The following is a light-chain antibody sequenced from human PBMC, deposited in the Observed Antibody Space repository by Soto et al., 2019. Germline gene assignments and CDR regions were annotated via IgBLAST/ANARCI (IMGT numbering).Light chain of an antibody. V-gene: IGKV3-15*01. CDR2: GAF. CDR3: QQYDYWPPT. CDR1: QSISSN. Sequence: ERVMTQSPATLSVSPGERATLSCRASQSISSNLAWYQQKPGQAPRLLIYGAFTRATGVPARFSGSGSGTEFTLTISSLQSEDFAVYSCQQYDYWPPTFGPGTKVDIK. J-gene: IGKJ3*01.